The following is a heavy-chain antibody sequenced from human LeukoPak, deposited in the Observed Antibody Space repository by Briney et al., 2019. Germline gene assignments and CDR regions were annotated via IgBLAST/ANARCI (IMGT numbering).Heavy chain of an antibody. D-gene: IGHD3-10*02. CDR3: AELGITMIGGV. CDR2: ISSSGSTI. Sequence: GGTLRLSCSASGFTFTTYSMSWVRQAPGKGLEWVSYISSSGSTIYYADSVKGRFTISRDNAKNSLYLQMSSLRAEDTAVYYCAELGITMIGGVWGKGTTVTISS. CDR1: GFTFTTYS. V-gene: IGHV3-48*04. J-gene: IGHJ6*04.